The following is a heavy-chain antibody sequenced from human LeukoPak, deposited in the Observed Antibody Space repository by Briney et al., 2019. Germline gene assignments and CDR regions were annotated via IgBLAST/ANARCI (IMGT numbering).Heavy chain of an antibody. CDR3: ALSLVRGRSPPFDY. CDR1: GFSLTTSGVG. D-gene: IGHD3-10*01. Sequence: SGPTLVNPTQTLTLTCTFSGFSLTTSGVGVGWIRQPPGKALEWLALLYWDDDKRYSPFLKSRLTITKDTSTDQVVLTMTNMDPVDTATYYCALSLVRGRSPPFDYWGQGTLVTVSS. J-gene: IGHJ4*02. CDR2: LYWDDDK. V-gene: IGHV2-5*02.